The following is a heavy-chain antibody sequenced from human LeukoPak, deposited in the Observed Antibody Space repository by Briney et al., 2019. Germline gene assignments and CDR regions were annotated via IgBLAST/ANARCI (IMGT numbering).Heavy chain of an antibody. Sequence: GGPLRLSCAGSGFTFSSYWMSWGRQAPGKGLEWVANINQGGREKYYVDSGKGRFTISKDNGKNSLYLQLNSLRAEDTAVYFCARPIWGSYRYVDFDYWGQGTLVTVSS. CDR2: INQGGREK. D-gene: IGHD3-16*02. J-gene: IGHJ4*02. CDR3: ARPIWGSYRYVDFDY. CDR1: GFTFSSYW. V-gene: IGHV3-7*05.